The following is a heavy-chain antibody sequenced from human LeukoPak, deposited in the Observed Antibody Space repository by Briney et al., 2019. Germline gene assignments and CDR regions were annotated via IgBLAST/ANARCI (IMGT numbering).Heavy chain of an antibody. D-gene: IGHD2-2*01. V-gene: IGHV4-4*07. CDR2: MYTSGST. CDR1: GGSFSGYY. CDR3: AREFIVVVPAATYYYYYMDV. Sequence: SETLSLTCAVYGGSFSGYYWSWIRQPAGKGLEWIGRMYTSGSTNYNPSLKSRVTMSVDMSKNQFSLKLSSVTAADTAVYYCAREFIVVVPAATYYYYYMDVWGKGTTVIVSS. J-gene: IGHJ6*03.